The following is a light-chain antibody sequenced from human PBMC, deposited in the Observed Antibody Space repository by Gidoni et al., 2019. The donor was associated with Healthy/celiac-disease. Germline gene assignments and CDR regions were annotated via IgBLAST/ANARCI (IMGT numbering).Light chain of an antibody. CDR1: QSISSY. CDR2: AAS. V-gene: IGKV1-39*01. J-gene: IGKJ1*01. Sequence: DRQMTQPPSSLSASVGDRVTITCRASQSISSYLNWYQQKPGKAPKLLIYAASSLQSGVPSRFSGSGSGTDFTLPISSLQPEDFATYYCQQSYSTPRTFXQXTKVEIK. CDR3: QQSYSTPRT.